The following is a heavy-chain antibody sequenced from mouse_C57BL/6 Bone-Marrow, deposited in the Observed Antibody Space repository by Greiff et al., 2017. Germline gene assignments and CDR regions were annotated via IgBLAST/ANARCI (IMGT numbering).Heavy chain of an antibody. V-gene: IGHV5-17*01. J-gene: IGHJ2*01. CDR2: ISSGSSTI. Sequence: EVKVVESGGGLVKPGGSLKLSCAASGFTLSDYGMHWVRQAPEKGLEWVAYISSGSSTIYYADTVKGRFTISRDNAKNTLFLQMTSLRSEDTAMYYCARVGNCGNYFDYWGQGTTLTVSS. CDR1: GFTLSDYG. D-gene: IGHD1-1*02. CDR3: ARVGNCGNYFDY.